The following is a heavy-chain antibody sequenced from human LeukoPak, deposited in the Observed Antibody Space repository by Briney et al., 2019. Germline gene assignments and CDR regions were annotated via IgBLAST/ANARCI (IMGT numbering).Heavy chain of an antibody. Sequence: PSETLSLTCTVSGGSISSYYWSWIRQPPGKGLGWIGYVYYSGSTNFNPSLESRVTISVDTSKNQFSLKVNSVTAADTAVYYCARYNSAAGDFDYWGQGTLVTVSS. V-gene: IGHV4-59*01. CDR2: VYYSGST. CDR3: ARYNSAAGDFDY. D-gene: IGHD6-13*01. J-gene: IGHJ4*02. CDR1: GGSISSYY.